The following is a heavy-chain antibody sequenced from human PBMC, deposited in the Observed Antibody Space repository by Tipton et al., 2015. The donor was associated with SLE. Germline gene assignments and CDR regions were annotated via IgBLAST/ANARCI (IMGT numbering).Heavy chain of an antibody. CDR1: GFTFSRHA. Sequence: SGFTFSRHAMTWVRQAPGKGLEWVSGISASGYKTHYADSVKGRFTISRDNSKNTLLLQLNSLRAEDTAVYYCAKGIGVGVYADADYWGQGTSVTVSS. V-gene: IGHV3-23*01. J-gene: IGHJ4*02. D-gene: IGHD3-3*01. CDR3: AKGIGVGVYADADY. CDR2: ISASGYKT.